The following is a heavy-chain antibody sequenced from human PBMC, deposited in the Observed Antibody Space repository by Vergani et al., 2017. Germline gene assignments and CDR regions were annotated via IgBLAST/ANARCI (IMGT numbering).Heavy chain of an antibody. D-gene: IGHD1-1*01. CDR3: ATVAQREPNYYYFGMDV. Sequence: QVQLVPSGAEVRKPGASVKVSCKVSGYTLTELSMHWVRQAPGQGLEWMGGFDPEDGETIYAQKFKGRVTMTEDTSTDTAYMELSSLRSEDTAVYYCATVAQREPNYYYFGMDVWGQATTVTVSS. CDR2: FDPEDGET. V-gene: IGHV1-24*01. CDR1: GYTLTELS. J-gene: IGHJ6*02.